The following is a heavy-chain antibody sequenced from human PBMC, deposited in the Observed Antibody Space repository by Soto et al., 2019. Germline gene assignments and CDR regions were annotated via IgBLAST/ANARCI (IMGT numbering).Heavy chain of an antibody. CDR2: ISYDGSNK. CDR1: GFTFSSYG. Sequence: PGGSLRLSCAASGFTFSSYGMHWVRQAPGKGLEWVAVISYDGSNKYYADSVKGRFTISRDNSKNTLYLQMNSLRAEDTAVYYCAKNGDYYDSSGYYPGVAFDIWGQGTMVTVSS. D-gene: IGHD3-22*01. V-gene: IGHV3-30*18. J-gene: IGHJ3*02. CDR3: AKNGDYYDSSGYYPGVAFDI.